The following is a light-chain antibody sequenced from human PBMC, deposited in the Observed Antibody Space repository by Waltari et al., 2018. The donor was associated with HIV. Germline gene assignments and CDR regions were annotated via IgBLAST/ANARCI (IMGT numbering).Light chain of an antibody. CDR3: NSRDSSGNHVV. J-gene: IGLJ2*01. Sequence: SSELTQDPAVSVALGQTVRITCQGDSLRSYYASWYQQKPGQAPVLVISRKNNRPSGIPYRFSGSSSGNTASLTITGDQAEDEADYYCNSRDSSGNHVVFGGGTKLTVL. CDR2: RKN. V-gene: IGLV3-19*01. CDR1: SLRSYY.